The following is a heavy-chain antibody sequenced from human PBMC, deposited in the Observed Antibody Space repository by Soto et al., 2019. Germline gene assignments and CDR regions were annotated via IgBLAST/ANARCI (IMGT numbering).Heavy chain of an antibody. D-gene: IGHD2-15*01. J-gene: IGHJ5*02. CDR3: AREPLCGGKCYDNYFDP. Sequence: ASVKVSCKASGYTFTTYTMHWVRQAPGQRLEWMGWINGGNGNTKYSQKFQGRVTFTRDTSASTAYMELSSLRSEDTAVYYCAREPLCGGKCYDNYFDPWGQGTLVTVSS. CDR2: INGGNGNT. V-gene: IGHV1-3*01. CDR1: GYTFTTYT.